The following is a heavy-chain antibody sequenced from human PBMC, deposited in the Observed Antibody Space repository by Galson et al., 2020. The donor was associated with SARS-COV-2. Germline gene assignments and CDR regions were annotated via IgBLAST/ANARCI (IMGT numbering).Heavy chain of an antibody. J-gene: IGHJ6*02. CDR3: ASRLNYYDTDEYCYGMDV. CDR2: ISSSSSYT. V-gene: IGHV3-11*06. Sequence: GGSLRLSCAASGFTFSDYYMSWIRQAPGKGLEWVSYISSSSSYTNYADSVKGRFTISRDNAKNSLYLQMNSLRAEDTAVYYCASRLNYYDTDEYCYGMDVWGQGTTVTVSS. CDR1: GFTFSDYY. D-gene: IGHD3-22*01.